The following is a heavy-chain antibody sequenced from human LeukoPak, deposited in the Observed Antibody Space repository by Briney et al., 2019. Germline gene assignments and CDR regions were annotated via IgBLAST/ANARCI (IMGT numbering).Heavy chain of an antibody. CDR2: MNPNSGNT. CDR1: GYTFTSYD. Sequence: ASVKVSCKAYGYTFTSYDINWVRQATGQGLEWMGWMNPNSGNTGYAQKFQGRVTITRNTSISTAYMELSSLRSEDTAVYYCARGLVVPAARAMDVWGKGTTVTVSS. J-gene: IGHJ6*04. CDR3: ARGLVVPAARAMDV. D-gene: IGHD2-2*01. V-gene: IGHV1-8*03.